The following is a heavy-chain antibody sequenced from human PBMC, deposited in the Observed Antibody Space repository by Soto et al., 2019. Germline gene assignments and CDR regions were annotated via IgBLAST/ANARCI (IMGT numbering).Heavy chain of an antibody. CDR1: GGSSRAYH. V-gene: IGHV4-34*01. CDR2: FSYSGSL. D-gene: IGHD1-20*01. Sequence: PSETLSLTCSVYGGSSRAYHWCWIRQSPGEGLEWIGEFSYSGSLNCNPSLKRRVAVSLDTSTDHFSLTMTSVTAADTGVYFCAGGPRYWSFALWGRGTLV. J-gene: IGHJ2*01. CDR3: AGGPRYWSFAL.